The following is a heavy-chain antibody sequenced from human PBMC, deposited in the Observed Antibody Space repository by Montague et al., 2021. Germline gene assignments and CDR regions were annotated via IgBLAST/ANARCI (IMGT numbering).Heavy chain of an antibody. CDR1: RSLINSDYY. J-gene: IGHJ5*02. V-gene: IGHV4-38-2*02. D-gene: IGHD3-10*01. Sequence: SETLSLTCTVSRSLINSDYYWGWIRQPPGKGLEWLGSMFYGGATSNNPSLKSRVTMSIDTYTNQFSLKLSFVTAADTAVYYCAKQDYFVSGTSYKGFDPWGQGILVTVSS. CDR2: MFYGGAT. CDR3: AKQDYFVSGTSYKGFDP.